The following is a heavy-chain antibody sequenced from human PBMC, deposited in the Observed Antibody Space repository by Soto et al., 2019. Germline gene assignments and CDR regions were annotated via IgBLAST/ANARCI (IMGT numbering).Heavy chain of an antibody. V-gene: IGHV3-33*01. CDR3: RRDGALGDTAVVDS. J-gene: IGHJ4*02. Sequence: QVQLVESGGGVVQPGKSLRLACAASGFTFSTYGMHWVRQAPGKGLEWVAVIWYDGSNKYHGDSLKGRFTISRDNSKNTLYLQINNLRAEDTAVYYCRRDGALGDTAVVDSWGQGTLVTVSS. CDR1: GFTFSTYG. CDR2: IWYDGSNK. D-gene: IGHD5-18*01.